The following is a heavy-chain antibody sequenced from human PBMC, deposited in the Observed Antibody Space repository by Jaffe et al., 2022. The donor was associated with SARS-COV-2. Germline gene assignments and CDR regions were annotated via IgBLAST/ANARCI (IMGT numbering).Heavy chain of an antibody. CDR1: GYTFTSYG. CDR2: ISAYNGNT. D-gene: IGHD2-15*01. Sequence: QVQLVQSGAEVKKPGASVKVSCKASGYTFTSYGISWVRQAPGQGLEWMGWISAYNGNTNYAQKLQGRVTMTTDTSTSTAYMELRSLRSDDTAVYYCARDSGEEQDIVVVVAALRYYYYGMDVWGQGTTVTVSS. CDR3: ARDSGEEQDIVVVVAALRYYYYGMDV. V-gene: IGHV1-18*01. J-gene: IGHJ6*02.